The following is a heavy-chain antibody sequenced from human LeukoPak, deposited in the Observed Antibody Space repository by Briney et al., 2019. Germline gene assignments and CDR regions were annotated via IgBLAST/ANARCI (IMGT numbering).Heavy chain of an antibody. CDR1: GYTFTSYG. V-gene: IGHV1-18*01. J-gene: IGHJ5*02. CDR2: ISAYNGNT. CDR3: ARDLNCSGGSCYSGWFDP. D-gene: IGHD2-15*01. Sequence: ASVKVSCKASGYTFTSYGISWVRQAPGQGLEWMGWISAYNGNTNSAQKLQGRVTMTTDTSTSTAYMELRSLRSDDTAVYYCARDLNCSGGSCYSGWFDPWGQGTLVTVSS.